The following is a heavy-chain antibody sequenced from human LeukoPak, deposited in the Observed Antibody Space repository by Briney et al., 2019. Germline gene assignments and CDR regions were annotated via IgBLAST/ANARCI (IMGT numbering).Heavy chain of an antibody. D-gene: IGHD3-3*01. V-gene: IGHV4-59*12. CDR2: IYSSGST. CDR3: ARDRYDSYPMDV. CDR1: GGSISSYY. J-gene: IGHJ6*02. Sequence: KPSETLSLTCTVSGGSISSYYWSWIRQPPGKGLEWIGYIYSSGSTNYNPSLKSRVTISVDTFKNQFSLKLTSVTAADTAVYYCARDRYDSYPMDVWGQGTTVTVSS.